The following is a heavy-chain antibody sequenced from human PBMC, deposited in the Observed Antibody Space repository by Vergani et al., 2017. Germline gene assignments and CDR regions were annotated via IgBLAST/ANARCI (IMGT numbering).Heavy chain of an antibody. CDR3: ASTGYSYGYGTFDY. J-gene: IGHJ4*02. D-gene: IGHD5-18*01. Sequence: EVQLVESGGGLVQPGGSLRLSCAASGFTFSSYAMSWVRQAPGKGLEWVSAISGSGGSTYYADSVKGRFTISRDNAKNSLYLQMNSLRAEDTAVYYCASTGYSYGYGTFDYWGQGTLVTVSS. CDR2: ISGSGGST. V-gene: IGHV3-23*04. CDR1: GFTFSSYA.